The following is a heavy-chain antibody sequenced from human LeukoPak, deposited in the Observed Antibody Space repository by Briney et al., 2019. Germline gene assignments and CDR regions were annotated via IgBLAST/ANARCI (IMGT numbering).Heavy chain of an antibody. Sequence: SETLSLTCTVSGGSISSSTYYWGWIRQPPGKGLEWIGSIYYSGSTYYNASLKSRVTISADTSKNQFSLKLSSVTAADTAVYYCARPLSGSSSWHGDAFDIWGQGSMVTVSS. CDR2: IYYSGST. CDR1: GGSISSSTYY. V-gene: IGHV4-39*01. CDR3: ARPLSGSSSWHGDAFDI. D-gene: IGHD6-13*01. J-gene: IGHJ3*02.